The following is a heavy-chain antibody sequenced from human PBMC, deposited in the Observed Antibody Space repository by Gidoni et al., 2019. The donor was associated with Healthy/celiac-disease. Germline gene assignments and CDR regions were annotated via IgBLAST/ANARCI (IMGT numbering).Heavy chain of an antibody. D-gene: IGHD1-26*01. V-gene: IGHV3-33*01. CDR1: GFTFSSYG. CDR3: AREMVGATQDYFDY. J-gene: IGHJ4*02. CDR2: IWYDGSNK. Sequence: QVQLVESGGGVVQPGRSLRLSCAASGFTFSSYGMHWVRQDPGKGLVWVAVIWYDGSNKYSADSVKGRFTISRDNSKNTLYLQMNSLRAEDTAVYYCAREMVGATQDYFDYWGQGTLVTVSS.